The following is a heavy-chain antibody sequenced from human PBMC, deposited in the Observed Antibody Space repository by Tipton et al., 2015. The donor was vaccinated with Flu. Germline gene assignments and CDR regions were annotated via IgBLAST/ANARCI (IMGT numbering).Heavy chain of an antibody. J-gene: IGHJ4*01. CDR2: IYYSGTT. CDR3: ANLSDYGDDY. Sequence: TLSLTCIVSNGSINRAGFYWHWIRQHPEKGLEWIGYIYYSGTTYYNPSLQSRVSISIDTSKNHFSLRLDSVTAADAAIYYCANLSDYGDDYLGQGTLVTASS. D-gene: IGHD4-17*01. CDR1: NGSINRAGFY. V-gene: IGHV4-31*03.